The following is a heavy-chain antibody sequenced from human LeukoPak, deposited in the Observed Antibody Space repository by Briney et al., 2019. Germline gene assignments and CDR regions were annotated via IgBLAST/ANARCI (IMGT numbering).Heavy chain of an antibody. Sequence: PGGSLRLSCVASGFTFSSHHMNWVRQTPGKGLESLATIKPDGSEKYYVDSVKGRFTISRDNAKSSLYLQMNSLRAEDTGVYFCARMSSYCDYWGQGTLVTVSS. CDR1: GFTFSSHH. D-gene: IGHD2-2*01. V-gene: IGHV3-7*01. J-gene: IGHJ4*02. CDR3: ARMSSYCDY. CDR2: IKPDGSEK.